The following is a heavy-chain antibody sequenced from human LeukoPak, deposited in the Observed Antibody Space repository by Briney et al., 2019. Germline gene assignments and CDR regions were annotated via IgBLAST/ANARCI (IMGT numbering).Heavy chain of an antibody. CDR3: ARDREDSYGAFDP. CDR1: GFTFSSYS. D-gene: IGHD5-18*01. Sequence: NPGGSLRLSCAASGFTFSSYSMNWVRQAPGKGLEWVSSISSSSSYIYYADSVKGRFTISRDNAKNSLYLQMNSLRAEDTAVYYCARDREDSYGAFDPWGQGTLVTVSS. V-gene: IGHV3-21*01. J-gene: IGHJ5*02. CDR2: ISSSSSYI.